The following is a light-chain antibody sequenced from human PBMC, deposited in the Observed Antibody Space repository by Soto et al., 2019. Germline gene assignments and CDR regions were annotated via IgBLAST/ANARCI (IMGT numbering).Light chain of an antibody. CDR3: QQFDSSPVT. J-gene: IGKJ4*01. Sequence: EVVLTQSPVTLSVSPGDRATLSCRASQTVNNRYFAWYQQRPGQAPRLLIYGASSRATGIPDRFSGSGSGTDFNLTITRLESEDFAVYFCQQFDSSPVTFGGGTKVEIK. V-gene: IGKV3-20*01. CDR2: GAS. CDR1: QTVNNRY.